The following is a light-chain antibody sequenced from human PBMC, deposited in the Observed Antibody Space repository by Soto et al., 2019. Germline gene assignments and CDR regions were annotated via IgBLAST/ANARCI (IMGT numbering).Light chain of an antibody. CDR1: SSDVGGYNY. CDR2: EVS. V-gene: IGLV2-14*01. CDR3: ASYTSYSTVV. J-gene: IGLJ1*01. Sequence: ALTQPASVSGSPGQSITVSCTGTSSDVGGYNYVSWYQQSPGKAPKLMIYEVSDRPSGVSNRFSGSKSGNTASLTISGLQAEDEADYYCASYTSYSTVVFGTGTKVTVL.